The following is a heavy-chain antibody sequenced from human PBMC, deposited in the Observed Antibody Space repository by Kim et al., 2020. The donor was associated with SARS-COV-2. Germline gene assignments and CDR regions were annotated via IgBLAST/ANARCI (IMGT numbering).Heavy chain of an antibody. V-gene: IGHV1-46*01. CDR3: ARDLVGCSGGSCYFRMDV. CDR2: INPSGGST. D-gene: IGHD2-15*01. Sequence: ASVKVSCKASGYTFTSYYMHWVRQAPGQGLEWMGIINPSGGSTSYAQKFQGRVTMTRDTSTSTVYMELSSLRSEDTAVYYCARDLVGCSGGSCYFRMDVWDQGTTVTVS. J-gene: IGHJ6*02. CDR1: GYTFTSYY.